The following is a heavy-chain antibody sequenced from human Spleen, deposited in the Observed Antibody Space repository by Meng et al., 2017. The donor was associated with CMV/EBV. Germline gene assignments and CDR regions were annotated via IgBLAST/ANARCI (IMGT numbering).Heavy chain of an antibody. Sequence: SGGPFSSYAISWVRQAPGQGLEWMGGIIPILGIANYAQKFQGRVTITADKSTSTAYMELSSLRSEDTAVYYCARSVGRGYSSSPFDYWGQGTLVTVSS. CDR2: IIPILGIA. CDR3: ARSVGRGYSSSPFDY. J-gene: IGHJ4*02. D-gene: IGHD6-13*01. CDR1: GGPFSSYA. V-gene: IGHV1-69*10.